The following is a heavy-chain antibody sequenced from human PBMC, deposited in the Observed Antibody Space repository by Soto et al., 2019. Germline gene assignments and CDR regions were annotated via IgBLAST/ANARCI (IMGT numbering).Heavy chain of an antibody. J-gene: IGHJ5*01. CDR3: ARGGGPSSIYFWFHS. Sequence: QVHLQQWGAGLFRLSETLSLTCGISGGSVGGYYWTWIRQSPGKGLEWIGEVNYSGMANYNPFLKSRVTVSLDMTNNSFSLTLNSVTAADTDFYYCARGGGPSSIYFWFHSRGKGPLVSVYS. CDR2: VNYSGMA. V-gene: IGHV4-34*02. D-gene: IGHD6-13*01. CDR1: GGSVGGYY.